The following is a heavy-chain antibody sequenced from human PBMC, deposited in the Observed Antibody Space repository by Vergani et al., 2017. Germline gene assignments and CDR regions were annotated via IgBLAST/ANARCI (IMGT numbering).Heavy chain of an antibody. D-gene: IGHD1-26*01. CDR2: IYYSGRT. Sequence: QVQLQESGPGLVKPSQSLSLTCTVSGGSISGVCHYLSWVRQPAGKGLEWIGRIYYSGRTDYNPSLESRVTMSVDTSKNTFSLKLNSVTAADTTIYYCARVSSVGGTFDSWGQGTLVSVSS. V-gene: IGHV4-61*02. CDR1: GGSISGVCHY. J-gene: IGHJ4*02. CDR3: ARVSSVGGTFDS.